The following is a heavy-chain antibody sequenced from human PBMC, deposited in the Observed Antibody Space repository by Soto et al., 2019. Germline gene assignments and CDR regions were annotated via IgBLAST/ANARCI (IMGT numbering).Heavy chain of an antibody. CDR2: ISYDGSNK. CDR3: AKDSCSSTSCQSQHFDY. Sequence: QVQLVESGGGVVQPGRSLRLSCAASGFTFSSYGMHWVRQARGKGLEWVAVISYDGSNKYYADSVKGRFTISRDNSKNTLYLQMNSLRAEDTAVYYCAKDSCSSTSCQSQHFDYWGQGTLVTVSS. V-gene: IGHV3-30*18. D-gene: IGHD2-2*01. J-gene: IGHJ4*02. CDR1: GFTFSSYG.